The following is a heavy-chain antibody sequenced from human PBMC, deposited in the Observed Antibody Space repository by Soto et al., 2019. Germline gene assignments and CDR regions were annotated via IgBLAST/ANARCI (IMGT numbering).Heavy chain of an antibody. J-gene: IGHJ3*02. CDR3: ARERITMIVGGPDAFDI. CDR1: GYTFTSYY. V-gene: IGHV1-46*03. D-gene: IGHD3-22*01. CDR2: INPSGGST. Sequence: ASVKVSCKASGYTFTSYYMHWVRQAPGQGLEWMGIINPSGGSTSYAQKFQGRVTMTRDTSTSTVYMELSSLRSEDTAVYYCARERITMIVGGPDAFDIWGQGTMVTV.